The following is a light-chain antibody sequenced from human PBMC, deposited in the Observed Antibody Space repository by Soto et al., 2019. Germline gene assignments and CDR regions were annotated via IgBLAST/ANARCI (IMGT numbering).Light chain of an antibody. V-gene: IGLV2-11*01. CDR2: DVD. J-gene: IGLJ1*01. CDR3: CSNAGSYTFV. CDR1: SSDVGGYNY. Sequence: QSALTQPRSVSGSPGQSVTISCTGTSSDVGGYNYVSWYQHHTGKAPKLMIYDVDKRPSGVPGRFSGSKSGNTASLTISGLQAEDEADYYCCSNAGSYTFVFGNGTKLTV.